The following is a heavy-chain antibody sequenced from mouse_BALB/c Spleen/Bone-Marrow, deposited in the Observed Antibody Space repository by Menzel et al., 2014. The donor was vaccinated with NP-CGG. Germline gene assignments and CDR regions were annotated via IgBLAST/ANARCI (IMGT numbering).Heavy chain of an antibody. D-gene: IGHD1-1*02. J-gene: IGHJ1*01. CDR1: GYTFTNYY. CDR2: IYPGNVDT. Sequence: LVESGPELVMPGTSVKISCKASGYTFTNYYLHWVKQRPGQGLEWIGWIYPGNVDTKYNEKFKGKATLTADESSSTAYMQLSSLTSEDSAVYFCAREVGRGGYFDVWGAGTTVTVSS. CDR3: AREVGRGGYFDV. V-gene: IGHV1S56*01.